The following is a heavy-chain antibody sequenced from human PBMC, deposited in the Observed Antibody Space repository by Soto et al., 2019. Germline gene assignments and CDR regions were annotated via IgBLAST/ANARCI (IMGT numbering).Heavy chain of an antibody. D-gene: IGHD1-7*01. CDR1: GFTFSGSA. J-gene: IGHJ4*02. CDR2: IRSKANSYAT. V-gene: IGHV3-73*01. Sequence: EVQLVESGGGLVQPGGSLKLSCAASGFTFSGSAMHWVRQASGKGLEWVGRIRSKANSYATAYAASVKGRFTISRDDSKNTAYLQMNSLKTEDTAVYYCTRQDDDWNSDRGQGTLVTVSS. CDR3: TRQDDDWNSD.